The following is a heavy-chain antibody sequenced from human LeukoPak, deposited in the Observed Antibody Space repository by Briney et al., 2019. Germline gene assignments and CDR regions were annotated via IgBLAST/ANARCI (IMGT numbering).Heavy chain of an antibody. CDR1: GGSISSGYY. CDR3: ARDPYGDYAWFDP. D-gene: IGHD4-17*01. V-gene: IGHV4-61*02. CDR2: IYTSGST. Sequence: PSQTLSLTCTVSGGSISSGYYWGWIRQPPGKGLEWIGRIYTSGSTNYNPSLKSRVTMSVDTSKNQSSLKLSSVTAADTAVYYCARDPYGDYAWFDPWGQGTLVTVSS. J-gene: IGHJ5*02.